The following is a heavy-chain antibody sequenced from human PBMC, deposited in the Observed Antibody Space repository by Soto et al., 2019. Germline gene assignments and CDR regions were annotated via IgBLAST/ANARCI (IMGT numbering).Heavy chain of an antibody. Sequence: SVKVSCKASGGTFSSYAISWVRQSPGQGLEWMGGIIPIFGTANYAQKFQGRVTITADESTSTAYMELSSLRSEDTAVYYCARDLAVAGTHASAWGQGTLVTVSS. J-gene: IGHJ5*02. V-gene: IGHV1-69*13. CDR1: GGTFSSYA. CDR2: IIPIFGTA. D-gene: IGHD6-19*01. CDR3: ARDLAVAGTHASA.